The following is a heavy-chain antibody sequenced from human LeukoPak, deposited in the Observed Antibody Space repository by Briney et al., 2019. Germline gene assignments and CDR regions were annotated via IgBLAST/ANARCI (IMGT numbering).Heavy chain of an antibody. J-gene: IGHJ4*02. Sequence: GGTLRLSCAASGFTFSSYWMHWVRHAPGKGLVWVSRINSDGSSTSYADSVKGRFTISRDNAKNTLYLQMNSLRAEDTAVYYCARDLIGSSFDYWVQGTLVTVCS. CDR2: INSDGSST. D-gene: IGHD6-13*01. CDR3: ARDLIGSSFDY. CDR1: GFTFSSYW. V-gene: IGHV3-74*01.